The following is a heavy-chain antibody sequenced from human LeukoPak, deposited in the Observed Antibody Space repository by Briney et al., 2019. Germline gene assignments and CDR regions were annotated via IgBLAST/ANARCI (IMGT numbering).Heavy chain of an antibody. CDR2: IHYSGST. CDR1: GGSVSGGNYY. Sequence: SETLSLTCTASGGSVSGGNYYCRWIRQSPGKGLEWIGYIHYSGSTVYNPSLKSRVTMSIDTSKNQFSLNLSSVTAADTAVYYCARTGSTGGYWGQGTLVTVSS. V-gene: IGHV4-61*01. CDR3: ARTGSTGGY. J-gene: IGHJ4*02. D-gene: IGHD1-1*01.